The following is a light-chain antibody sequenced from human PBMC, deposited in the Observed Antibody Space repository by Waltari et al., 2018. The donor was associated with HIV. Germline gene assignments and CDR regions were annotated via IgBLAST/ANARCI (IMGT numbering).Light chain of an antibody. Sequence: EIVMTQSPATLSVSPGERATLSCRASQSVSSNLAWYQQKPGHAPRLLIYGASIRATGIPARFSGSGSGTEFTLTISSLQSEDFAVYYCQQYNNWLRTFGQGTKVEIK. V-gene: IGKV3-15*01. CDR2: GAS. J-gene: IGKJ1*01. CDR3: QQYNNWLRT. CDR1: QSVSSN.